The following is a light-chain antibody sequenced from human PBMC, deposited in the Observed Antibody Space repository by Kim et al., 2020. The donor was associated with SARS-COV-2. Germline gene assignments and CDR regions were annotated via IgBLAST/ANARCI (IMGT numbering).Light chain of an antibody. CDR1: SRGVGRYNY. CDR2: DVT. CDR3: CSFAGNSVV. Sequence: PGRSDPVSYTGTSRGVGRYNYVSWYQQHPGKAPKVMIYDVTKRPSGVPDRFSGSKSGNTASLTISGLQGEDEAEYYCCSFAGNSVVFGGGTQLTVL. V-gene: IGLV2-11*01. J-gene: IGLJ2*01.